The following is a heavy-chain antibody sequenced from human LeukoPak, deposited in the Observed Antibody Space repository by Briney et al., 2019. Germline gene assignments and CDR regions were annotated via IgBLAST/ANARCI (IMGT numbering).Heavy chain of an antibody. V-gene: IGHV3-53*01. CDR1: GLTVSSNH. CDR2: IKSDGTT. J-gene: IGHJ1*01. Sequence: PGGSLRLSCAASGLTVSSNHMNWVRQAPGKGLEWVSLIKSDGTTEYADSVKGRFTISRDNSKNTLFLKMNSLRVEDTAVYYCARLRRGYWGRGTPVTVSS. CDR3: ARLRRGY.